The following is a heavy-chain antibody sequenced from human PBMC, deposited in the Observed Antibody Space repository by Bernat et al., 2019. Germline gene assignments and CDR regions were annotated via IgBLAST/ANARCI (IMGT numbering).Heavy chain of an antibody. Sequence: QVQLVESGGGVVQPGRSLRLSCAASGFTFSSYGMHWVRQAPGKGLEWVAVIWYDGSNKYYADSVKGRFTISRDNSKNTLYLQMNSLRAEDTAVYYCAREGGVYGASTYLDYWGQGTLVTDSS. V-gene: IGHV3-33*01. CDR2: IWYDGSNK. CDR3: AREGGVYGASTYLDY. J-gene: IGHJ4*02. D-gene: IGHD4/OR15-4a*01. CDR1: GFTFSSYG.